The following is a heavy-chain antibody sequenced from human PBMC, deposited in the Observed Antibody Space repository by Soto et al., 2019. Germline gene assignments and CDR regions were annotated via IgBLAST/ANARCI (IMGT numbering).Heavy chain of an antibody. CDR1: GGSFSGYY. J-gene: IGHJ6*02. CDR2: VDHRGST. CDR3: ARYEYGNSLYGVDV. V-gene: IGHV4-34*01. D-gene: IGHD1-7*01. Sequence: PSETLSLTCAVYGGSFSGYYLTWIRQTPGMGLEWIGEVDHRGSTTYNPSLKNRASISIDSSKNLLSLELTSVTAADTALYFCARYEYGNSLYGVDVWGQGTRVTVSS.